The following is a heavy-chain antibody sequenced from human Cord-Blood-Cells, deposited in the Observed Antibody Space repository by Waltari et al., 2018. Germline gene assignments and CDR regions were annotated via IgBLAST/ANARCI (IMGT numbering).Heavy chain of an antibody. Sequence: QVQLVQSGAEVKKPGASVQVSCKASGYTFTGSYMPWVCTAPGQWLEWRGRSNHKSGRTNYGQEVEGSVTMARETSSSTAYMGLSRLRADDTAVYYGAGDWRRWWVGFDYWGQGTLVTVSS. D-gene: IGHD1-1*01. V-gene: IGHV1-2*06. J-gene: IGHJ4*02. CDR2: SNHKSGRT. CDR3: AGDWRRWWVGFDY. CDR1: GYTFTGSY.